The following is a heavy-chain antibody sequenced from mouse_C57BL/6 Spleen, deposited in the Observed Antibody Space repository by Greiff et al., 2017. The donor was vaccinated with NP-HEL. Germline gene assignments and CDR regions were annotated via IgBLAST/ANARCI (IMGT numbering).Heavy chain of an antibody. D-gene: IGHD1-2*01. CDR1: GYTFTSYW. CDR2: INPSNGGT. V-gene: IGHV1-53*01. Sequence: QVQLQQPGTELVKPGASVKLSCKASGYTFTSYWMPWVKQRPGQGLEWIGNINPSNGGTNYNEKFKSKASLTVDKSSSTAYMQLSSLTSEDSAVYYCARSPLTTAYYFDYWGQGTTLTVSS. CDR3: ARSPLTTAYYFDY. J-gene: IGHJ2*01.